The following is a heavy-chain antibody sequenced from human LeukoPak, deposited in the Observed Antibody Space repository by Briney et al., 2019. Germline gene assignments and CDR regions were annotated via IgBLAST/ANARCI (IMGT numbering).Heavy chain of an antibody. CDR2: IYTSGST. D-gene: IGHD1-1*01. J-gene: IGHJ4*02. V-gene: IGHV4-61*02. CDR1: GGSISSGSYY. CDR3: ARGDNWNEDFDY. Sequence: SETLSLTCTVSGGSISSGSYYWSWIRQPAGKGLEWIGRIYTSGSTNYSPSLKSRVTISVDTSKNQFSLKLSSVTAADTAVYYCARGDNWNEDFDYWGQGTLVTVSS.